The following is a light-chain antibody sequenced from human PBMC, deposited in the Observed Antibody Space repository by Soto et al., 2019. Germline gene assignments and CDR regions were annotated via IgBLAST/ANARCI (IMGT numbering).Light chain of an antibody. CDR1: SAKIGAGND. CDR3: QSYDSSLSGWV. Sequence: QPVLTQPPSVSGAPGQRVTISCTGSSAKIGAGNDVHWNQQLPGTAPKLLIYGNSNRPSGVPDRFSGSKSGTSASLAITGLQAEDEADYYCQSYDSSLSGWVFGGGTKLTVL. CDR2: GNS. V-gene: IGLV1-40*01. J-gene: IGLJ3*02.